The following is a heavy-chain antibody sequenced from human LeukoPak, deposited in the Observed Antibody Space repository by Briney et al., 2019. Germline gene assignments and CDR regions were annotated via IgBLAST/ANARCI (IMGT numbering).Heavy chain of an antibody. D-gene: IGHD3-22*01. CDR2: VSISGGTI. Sequence: GGSLRLSCAASGFTFTGHNMNWVRQAPGKGLEWVSFVSISGGTIYYADSVKGRFSISRDNAKSSLDLQMNSLRAEDTAVYYCARAPEDSSGYTGAFDIWGQGTMVTVSS. CDR1: GFTFTGHN. CDR3: ARAPEDSSGYTGAFDI. J-gene: IGHJ3*02. V-gene: IGHV3-48*04.